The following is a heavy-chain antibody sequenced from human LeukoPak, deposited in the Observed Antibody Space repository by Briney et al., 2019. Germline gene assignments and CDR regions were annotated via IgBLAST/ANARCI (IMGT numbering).Heavy chain of an antibody. V-gene: IGHV1-3*01. Sequence: ASVKVSCKASGYSFVGYGITWVRQAPGQGLEWMGWINAGNGNTEYAQKFQGRVTITRDTSASTAYMELNSLRSEDTAVYYCARDTFGTSRPIEYWGQGTLVTVSS. CDR1: GYSFVGYG. D-gene: IGHD2/OR15-2a*01. CDR2: INAGNGNT. J-gene: IGHJ4*02. CDR3: ARDTFGTSRPIEY.